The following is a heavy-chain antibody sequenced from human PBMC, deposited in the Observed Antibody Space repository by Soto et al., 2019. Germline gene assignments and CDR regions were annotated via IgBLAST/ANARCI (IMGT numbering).Heavy chain of an antibody. J-gene: IGHJ4*02. CDR2: ISSRSTYI. D-gene: IGHD2-8*01. CDR3: TRDNVPSDFFDS. Sequence: PXVSLRLSFAASGFTFSTYNMNWVRQAPGKGLEWVSSISSRSTYIYYSDSVKGRFTISRDNAKNSLYLQMNSLRAEDTALYYCTRDNVPSDFFDSWGQGTLVTVSS. CDR1: GFTFSTYN. V-gene: IGHV3-21*01.